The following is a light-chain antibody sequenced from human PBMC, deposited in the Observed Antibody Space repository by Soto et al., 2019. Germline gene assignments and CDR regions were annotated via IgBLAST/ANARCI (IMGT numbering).Light chain of an antibody. J-gene: IGLJ2*01. CDR2: EVS. V-gene: IGLV2-14*01. Sequence: QSVLTQPASVSGSPGQSITISCTGTSSDVGGYNYVSWYQQHPGKAPKLMICEVSNRPSGVSNRFSGSKSGNTASLTISGLQADDEADYYCSSYTSSNTEIFGGGTKLTVL. CDR3: SSYTSSNTEI. CDR1: SSDVGGYNY.